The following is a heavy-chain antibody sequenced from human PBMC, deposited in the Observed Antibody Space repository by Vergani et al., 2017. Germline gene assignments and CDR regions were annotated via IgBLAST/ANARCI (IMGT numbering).Heavy chain of an antibody. CDR1: GFTVSSNY. Sequence: EVQLVESGGGLVQPGGSLRLSCAASGFTVSSNYMSWVRQAPGKGLEWVSVIYSGGSTYYADSVKGRFTISRDNSKNTLYLQMNSLRAEDTAVYYCARGGWYSSSYSAFDIWGQGTMVTVSS. J-gene: IGHJ3*02. D-gene: IGHD6-6*01. CDR2: IYSGGST. CDR3: ARGGWYSSSYSAFDI. V-gene: IGHV3-66*02.